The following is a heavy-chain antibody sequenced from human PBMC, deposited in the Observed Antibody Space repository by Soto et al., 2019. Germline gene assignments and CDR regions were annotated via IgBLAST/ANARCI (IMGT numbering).Heavy chain of an antibody. CDR3: TSDSYSTIIIVRFDY. CDR1: GFTFSDHY. D-gene: IGHD3-22*01. Sequence: GGSLRLSCAASGFTFSDHYMDWVRQAPGKGLEWVGRIKNKANSYTTEYAAPVKGRFAISRDDSKNIVYLQMNSLKIEDTAVYYCTSDSYSTIIIVRFDYWGHGTLVTVSS. CDR2: IKNKANSYTT. V-gene: IGHV3-72*01. J-gene: IGHJ4*01.